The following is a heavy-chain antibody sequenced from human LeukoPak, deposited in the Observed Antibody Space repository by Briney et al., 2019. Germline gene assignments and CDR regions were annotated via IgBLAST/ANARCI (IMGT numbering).Heavy chain of an antibody. J-gene: IGHJ4*02. CDR2: ISYDGSNK. CDR1: GFIFDTYG. D-gene: IGHD2-2*03. Sequence: GGSLRLSCAASGFIFDTYGVHWLRQAPGKGLEWLAVISYDGSNKLYADSVKGRFTISRDNSKNTLYLQMNSLRAEDTAVYYCARDFVGHCVNTNCFSTFDYWGQGTLVTVSS. CDR3: ARDFVGHCVNTNCFSTFDY. V-gene: IGHV3-30-3*01.